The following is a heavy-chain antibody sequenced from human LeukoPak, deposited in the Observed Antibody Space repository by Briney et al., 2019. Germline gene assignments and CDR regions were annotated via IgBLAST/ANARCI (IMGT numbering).Heavy chain of an antibody. CDR3: ARDWGFWSGPTGFDY. CDR1: GFTLSSYW. J-gene: IGHJ4*02. D-gene: IGHD3-3*01. V-gene: IGHV3-7*01. CDR2: IKQDGSEK. Sequence: GGSLRLSCAASGFTLSSYWMSWVRQAPGKGLEWVANIKQDGSEKYYVDSVKGRFTISRDNAKNSLYLQMNSLRAEDTAVYYCARDWGFWSGPTGFDYWGQGTLVTVSS.